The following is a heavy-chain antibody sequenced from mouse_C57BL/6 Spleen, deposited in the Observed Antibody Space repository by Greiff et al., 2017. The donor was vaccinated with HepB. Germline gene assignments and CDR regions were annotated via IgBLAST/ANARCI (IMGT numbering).Heavy chain of an antibody. D-gene: IGHD1-1*01. J-gene: IGHJ2*01. CDR3: ARPSYYYGSSPGYFDY. CDR1: GFTFSSYA. V-gene: IGHV5-4*01. CDR2: ISDGGSYT. Sequence: EVQVVESGGGLVKPGGSLKLSCAASGFTFSSYAMSWVRQTPEKRLEWVATISDGGSYTYYPDNVKGRFTISRDNAKNNLYLQMSHLKSEDTAMYYCARPSYYYGSSPGYFDYWGQGTTLTVSS.